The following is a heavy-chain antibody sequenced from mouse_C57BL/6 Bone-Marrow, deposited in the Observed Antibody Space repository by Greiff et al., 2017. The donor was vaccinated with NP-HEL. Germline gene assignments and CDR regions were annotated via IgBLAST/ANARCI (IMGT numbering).Heavy chain of an antibody. CDR2: IWTGGGT. J-gene: IGHJ4*01. V-gene: IGHV2-9-1*01. CDR3: ARRPPYDYGERGAMDY. Sequence: VKLMESGPGLVAPSQSLSITCTVSGFSLTSYAISWVRQPPGKGLEWLGVIWTGGGTNYNSALKSRLSISKDNSTSQVFLKMNSLQTDDTARYYCARRPPYDYGERGAMDYWGQGTSVTVSS. D-gene: IGHD2-4*01. CDR1: GFSLTSYA.